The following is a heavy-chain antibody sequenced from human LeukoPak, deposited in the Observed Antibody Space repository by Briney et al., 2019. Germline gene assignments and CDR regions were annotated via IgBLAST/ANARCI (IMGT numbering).Heavy chain of an antibody. V-gene: IGHV3-7*01. CDR3: ARLGGETTRYDL. J-gene: IGHJ5*02. Sequence: GGSLRLSCAASGFTFRNYWMSWVRQAPGRGLDWVATIKQDGILKHYADSVRGRFTISRDNADNSLYLQMHSLRADDTAVYYCARLGGETTRYDLWGQGAPVTVSS. CDR2: IKQDGILK. D-gene: IGHD1-7*01. CDR1: GFTFRNYW.